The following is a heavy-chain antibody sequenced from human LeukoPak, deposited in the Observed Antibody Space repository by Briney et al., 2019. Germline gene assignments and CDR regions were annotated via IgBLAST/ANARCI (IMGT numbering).Heavy chain of an antibody. CDR2: IKQDESEK. CDR3: ARVLVYSYGSGYNMDF. J-gene: IGHJ6*03. Sequence: GGSLRLSCAASGFTFSSYWMTWVRQAPGKGLEWVANIKQDESEKYYVDSVKGRFTISRDNAKSSLYLQMNSLRTEDTAVYYCARVLVYSYGSGYNMDFWRKGTAVTVSS. D-gene: IGHD5-18*01. V-gene: IGHV3-7*01. CDR1: GFTFSSYW.